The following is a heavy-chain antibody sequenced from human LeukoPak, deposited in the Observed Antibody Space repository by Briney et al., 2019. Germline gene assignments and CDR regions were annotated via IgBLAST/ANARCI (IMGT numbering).Heavy chain of an antibody. J-gene: IGHJ4*02. D-gene: IGHD3-16*01. CDR1: GYTFTGYY. V-gene: IGHV1-2*02. CDR2: INPNSGGT. Sequence: ASVKVSCKASGYTFTGYYMHWVRQAPGQGLEWMGWINPNSGGTNDAQKFQGRVTMTRDTSISTAYMELSRLRSDDTAVYYCARDRPGGGTDFDYWGQGTLVTVSS. CDR3: ARDRPGGGTDFDY.